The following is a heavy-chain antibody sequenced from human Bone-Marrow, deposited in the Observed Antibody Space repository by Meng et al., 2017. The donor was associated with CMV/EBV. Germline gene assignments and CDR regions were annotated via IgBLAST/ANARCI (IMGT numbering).Heavy chain of an antibody. CDR2: INHSGST. D-gene: IGHD3-10*01. J-gene: IGHJ4*02. V-gene: IGHV4-34*01. CDR3: ARGLRITMVRGARLDY. CDR1: GGSFSGYY. Sequence: QGHLQQWGAGLLNPSEPLSLPCAVYGGSFSGYYWSWIRQPPGKGLEWIGEINHSGSTNYNPSLKSRVTISVDTSKNQFSLKLSSVTAADTAVYYCARGLRITMVRGARLDYWGQGTLVTVSS.